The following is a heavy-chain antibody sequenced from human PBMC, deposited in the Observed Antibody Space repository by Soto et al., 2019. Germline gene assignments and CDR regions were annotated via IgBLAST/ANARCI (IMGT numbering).Heavy chain of an antibody. V-gene: IGHV4-34*01. Sequence: SETLSLTCAVYGGSFSGYYWSWIRQPPGKGLEWIGEINHSGSTNYNPSLKGRVTISVDTSKNQFSLKLSSVTAADTAVYYCASFYRPYIVVVPAANGMDVWGQGTTATVS. CDR2: INHSGST. J-gene: IGHJ6*02. D-gene: IGHD2-2*01. CDR3: ASFYRPYIVVVPAANGMDV. CDR1: GGSFSGYY.